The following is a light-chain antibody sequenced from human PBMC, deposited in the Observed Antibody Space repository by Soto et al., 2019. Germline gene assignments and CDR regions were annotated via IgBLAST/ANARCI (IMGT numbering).Light chain of an antibody. CDR3: QQYSTSPRT. V-gene: IGKV3-20*01. J-gene: IGKJ1*01. Sequence: ETVLMQSPGSLSLSPGERATLSCRASQSVRSNYLAWYQQRPGQAPRLLIYGVSSRATGIPDRFSGSGSGTDFTLTISSLEPEDFAVYFCQQYSTSPRTFGQGTKVDI. CDR1: QSVRSNY. CDR2: GVS.